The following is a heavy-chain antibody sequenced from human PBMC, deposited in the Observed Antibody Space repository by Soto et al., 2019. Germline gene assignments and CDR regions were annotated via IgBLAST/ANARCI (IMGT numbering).Heavy chain of an antibody. CDR1: GFTFSSYD. J-gene: IGHJ4*02. CDR3: ARGTNSGWYYFDS. D-gene: IGHD6-19*01. CDR2: ISYDGGIR. Sequence: QVQLVESGGGVVQPGRSLRLSCAASGFTFSSYDIHWVGQAPGKGLEWVAAISYDGGIRNYADSVKGRFTSSRDNPKSTLHLQINSLRAEDTAVYYCARGTNSGWYYFDSWGQGTLVTVSS. V-gene: IGHV3-30-3*01.